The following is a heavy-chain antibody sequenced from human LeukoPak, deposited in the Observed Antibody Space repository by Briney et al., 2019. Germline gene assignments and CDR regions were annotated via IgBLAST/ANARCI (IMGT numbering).Heavy chain of an antibody. CDR3: AREQSITMVRGVVLQD. D-gene: IGHD3-10*01. CDR2: ISAYNGNT. V-gene: IGHV1-18*01. CDR1: GYTFTSYG. Sequence: ASVKVSCKASGYTFTSYGISWVRQAPGQGLEWMGWISAYNGNTNYAQKLQGRVTMTTDTSTSTAYMELSSLRSEDTAVYYCAREQSITMVRGVVLQDWGQGTLVTVSS. J-gene: IGHJ1*01.